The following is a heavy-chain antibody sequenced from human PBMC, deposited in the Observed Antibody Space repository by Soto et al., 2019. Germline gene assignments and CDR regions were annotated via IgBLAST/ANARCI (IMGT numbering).Heavy chain of an antibody. CDR3: ARPYGGKIGDAPDL. Sequence: GSLRLSCAASGFTFSTYAMSWVRQVPGKGLEWVSTISDAAGSAYYVDSVKGRFTISRDNSKKTLYLQMNSLRAEDSAVYYCARPYGGKIGDAPDLWGQGTMVT. V-gene: IGHV3-23*01. J-gene: IGHJ3*01. D-gene: IGHD4-17*01. CDR2: ISDAAGSA. CDR1: GFTFSTYA.